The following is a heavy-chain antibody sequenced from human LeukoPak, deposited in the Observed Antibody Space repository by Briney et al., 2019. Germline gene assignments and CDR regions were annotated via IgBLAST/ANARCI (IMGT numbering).Heavy chain of an antibody. D-gene: IGHD7-27*01. V-gene: IGHV1-69*04. CDR3: ARDLGRAEYYYYYGMDV. CDR1: GGTFSSYA. J-gene: IGHJ6*02. CDR2: IIPILGIA. Sequence: SVKVSCKASGGTFSSYAISWVRQAPGQGLEWMGRIIPILGIANYAQKFQGRVTITADKSTSTAYMELSSLRSEDTSVYYCARDLGRAEYYYYYGMDVWGQGTTVTVSS.